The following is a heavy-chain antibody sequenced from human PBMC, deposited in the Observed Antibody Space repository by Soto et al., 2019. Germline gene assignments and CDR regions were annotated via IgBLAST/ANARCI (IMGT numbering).Heavy chain of an antibody. CDR3: ARGIATGQLDP. V-gene: IGHV1-3*01. Sequence: SVKVSCKASGYTFTRYTMNWVRQAPGQRLEWMGWINPDNGNTKSSQKFQGRVIITRDTSASTAYMDLSSLRSEDTAVYYCARGIATGQLDPWGQGTMVTVYS. CDR1: GYTFTRYT. D-gene: IGHD2-15*01. CDR2: INPDNGNT. J-gene: IGHJ5*02.